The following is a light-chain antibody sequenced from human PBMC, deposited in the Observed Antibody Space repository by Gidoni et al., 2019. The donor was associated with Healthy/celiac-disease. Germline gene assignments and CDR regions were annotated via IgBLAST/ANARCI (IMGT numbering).Light chain of an antibody. CDR1: QSISSY. Sequence: DIQLTHSPSYLSASVVDRVTITCRESQSISSYLNWYQQKPGKATKLLIYAASSLQSGVPSSFRGSGSGTDSTLTISRLQPEDFATYYWQQSYSTPSTFGHXTKVEIK. CDR3: QQSYSTPST. CDR2: AAS. J-gene: IGKJ1*01. V-gene: IGKV1-39*01.